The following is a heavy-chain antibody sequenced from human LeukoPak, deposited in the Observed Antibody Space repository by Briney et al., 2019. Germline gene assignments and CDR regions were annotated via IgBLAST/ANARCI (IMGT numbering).Heavy chain of an antibody. Sequence: PSETLSLTCTVSGGSISSSSYYWGWIRQPPGKGLEWIGSIYYSGSTYYNPSLKSRVTISVDTSKNQFSLKLTSVTAADTAVYYCARAGSTGWDEYFQHWGQGTLVTVSS. D-gene: IGHD1-14*01. J-gene: IGHJ1*01. CDR1: GGSISSSSYY. V-gene: IGHV4-39*07. CDR2: IYYSGST. CDR3: ARAGSTGWDEYFQH.